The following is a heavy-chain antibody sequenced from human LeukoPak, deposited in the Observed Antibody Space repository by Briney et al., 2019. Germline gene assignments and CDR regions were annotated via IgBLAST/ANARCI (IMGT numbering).Heavy chain of an antibody. J-gene: IGHJ6*02. CDR3: ARENSSSWFYYYYGMDG. CDR2: ISYDGSNK. Sequence: PGGSLRLSCAASGFTFSSYAMHWVRPAPGEGGEGVAVISYDGSNKYYADSVKGRFTISRDNYKNTLYLQMNRLRAEDTDVYYCARENSSSWFYYYYGMDGWGQGTTVTVSS. D-gene: IGHD6-13*01. CDR1: GFTFSSYA. V-gene: IGHV3-30-3*01.